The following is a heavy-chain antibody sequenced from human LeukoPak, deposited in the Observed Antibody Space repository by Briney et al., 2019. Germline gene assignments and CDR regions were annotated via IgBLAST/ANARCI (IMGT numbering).Heavy chain of an antibody. Sequence: SETLSLTCTVSGGSISSGGYYWSWIRQHPGKGLEWIGYIYYSGSTYYNPSLKSRVTISVDTSKNQFSLKLSSVTAADTAVYYCAKAKSGSYYSHFDYWGQGTLVTVSS. J-gene: IGHJ4*02. CDR3: AKAKSGSYYSHFDY. D-gene: IGHD1-26*01. V-gene: IGHV4-31*03. CDR2: IYYSGST. CDR1: GGSISSGGYY.